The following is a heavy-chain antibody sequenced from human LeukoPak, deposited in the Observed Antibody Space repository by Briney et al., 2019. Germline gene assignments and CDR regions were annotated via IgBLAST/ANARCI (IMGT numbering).Heavy chain of an antibody. Sequence: PSETLSLTCAVSGISISSSTWWSWVRQLPGKGLEWIGVMLYSRSTNSNPSLKSRLTMSVDEAKHEFSLKITSLTAADTAIYYCASGGLVSRYLDHWGQGILLTVAS. CDR3: ASGGLVSRYLDH. J-gene: IGHJ4*02. CDR1: GISISSSTW. V-gene: IGHV4-4*02. D-gene: IGHD3-9*01. CDR2: MLYSRST.